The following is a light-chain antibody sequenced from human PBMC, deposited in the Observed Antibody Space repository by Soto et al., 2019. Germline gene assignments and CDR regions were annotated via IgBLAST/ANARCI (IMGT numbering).Light chain of an antibody. CDR3: LLSYNAARV. V-gene: IGLV7-46*01. CDR1: TGAVTSNHH. CDR2: DTI. J-gene: IGLJ2*01. Sequence: QAVVTQEPSLTVSPGGTVTLTCGSSTGAVTSNHHPYWFQQKAGQAPRTLMYDTINKHSWTPARVSGYLLGDKAALTLSGAQPEDEAQYYCLLSYNAARVFGGGTKLTVL.